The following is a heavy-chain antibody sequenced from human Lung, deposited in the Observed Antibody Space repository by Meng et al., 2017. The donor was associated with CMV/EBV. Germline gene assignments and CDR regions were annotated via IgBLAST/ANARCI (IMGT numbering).Heavy chain of an antibody. D-gene: IGHD2/OR15-2a*01. Sequence: VSGFIFSDHYMDWIRQTPGKGLEWVARFREKASGYTTEYAASVRGRFTISRDDLKNSLYLQMNSLKTEDTAMYYCTKGGRTTCDFESWGQGTLVTVSS. CDR1: GFIFSDHY. CDR2: FREKASGYTT. CDR3: TKGGRTTCDFES. J-gene: IGHJ4*02. V-gene: IGHV3-72*01.